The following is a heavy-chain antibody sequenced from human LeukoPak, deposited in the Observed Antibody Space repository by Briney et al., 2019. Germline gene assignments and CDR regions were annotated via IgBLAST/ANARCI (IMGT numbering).Heavy chain of an antibody. CDR2: VYYSGST. CDR3: ARAPDWANWFDP. Sequence: SETLSLTCTVSGGSVSSGSYYWSWIRQPPGKGLEWIGYVYYSGSTNYNPSLKSRVTISIDTSKNQFSLKLISVTAADTAVYYCARAPDWANWFDPWGQGTLVTVSS. D-gene: IGHD2-21*01. J-gene: IGHJ5*02. V-gene: IGHV4-61*01. CDR1: GGSVSSGSYY.